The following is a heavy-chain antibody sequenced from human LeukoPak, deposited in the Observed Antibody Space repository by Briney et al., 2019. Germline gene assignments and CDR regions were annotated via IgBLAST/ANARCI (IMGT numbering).Heavy chain of an antibody. Sequence: PSETLSLTCAVYGGSFSGYYWSWIRQPPGKGLEWIGEINHSGSTNYNPSLKSRVTISVDTSKNQFSLKLSSVTAADTAVYYCARGLTRLKRRRIDPWGQGTLVTVSS. J-gene: IGHJ5*02. CDR1: GGSFSGYY. CDR2: INHSGST. D-gene: IGHD1-1*01. CDR3: ARGLTRLKRRRIDP. V-gene: IGHV4-34*01.